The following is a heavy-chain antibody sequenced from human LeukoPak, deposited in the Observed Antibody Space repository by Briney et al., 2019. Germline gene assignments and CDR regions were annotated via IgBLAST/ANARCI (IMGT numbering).Heavy chain of an antibody. CDR3: AKGYSSAWDYYFYYYMNV. CDR1: GFTFDTYA. J-gene: IGHJ6*03. Sequence: GGSLRLSCAASGFTFDTYAMSWVRQAPGKGLEWVSTISGTGGRTDYADSVEGRFTISRDNSVNTLYLQMNSLRAEDSAVYFCAKGYSSAWDYYFYYYMNVWGKGTSVTVSS. D-gene: IGHD6-19*01. V-gene: IGHV3-23*01. CDR2: ISGTGGRT.